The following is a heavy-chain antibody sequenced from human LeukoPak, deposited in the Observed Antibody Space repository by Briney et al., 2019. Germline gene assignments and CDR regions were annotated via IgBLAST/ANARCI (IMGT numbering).Heavy chain of an antibody. D-gene: IGHD6-19*01. J-gene: IGHJ4*02. CDR1: GGSISSYY. Sequence: PSETLSLTCTVSGGSISSYYWSWIRQPPGKGLEWIGYIYYSGSTNYNPSLKSRVTISVDTSKNQFSLKLSSVTAADTAVYYCARVFFGSGWYYFDYWGQGTLVTVSS. V-gene: IGHV4-59*01. CDR2: IYYSGST. CDR3: ARVFFGSGWYYFDY.